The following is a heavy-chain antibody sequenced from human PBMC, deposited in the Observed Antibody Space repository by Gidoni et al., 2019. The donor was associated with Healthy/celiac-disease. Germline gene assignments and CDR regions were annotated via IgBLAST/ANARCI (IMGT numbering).Heavy chain of an antibody. CDR1: GFTFSSYG. D-gene: IGHD2-21*02. CDR3: ATGVDCGGDCSNDARAYYYYGMDV. V-gene: IGHV3-33*01. J-gene: IGHJ6*02. Sequence: QVQLVESGGGVVQPGRSLRLSCAASGFTFSSYGMHWVRQAPGKGLEWVAVIWYDGSNKYYADSVKGRFTISRDNSKNTLYLQMNSLRAEDTAVYYCATGVDCGGDCSNDARAYYYYGMDVWGQGTTVTVSS. CDR2: IWYDGSNK.